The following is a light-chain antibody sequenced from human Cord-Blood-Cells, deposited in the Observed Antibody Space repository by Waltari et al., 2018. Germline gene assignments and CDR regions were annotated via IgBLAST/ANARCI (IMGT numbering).Light chain of an antibody. J-gene: IGLJ3*02. CDR3: QSYDSSTRWV. V-gene: IGLV6-57*02. CDR2: EDN. Sequence: NFMLTQPHSVSESPGKTVTISCTGSSGSTASNYVQWYQQRPGSAPTTVIYEDNPSPSGVPDRFSGSIDSSSKSASVTISGLKTEDEADYYCQSYDSSTRWVFGGGTKLTVL. CDR1: SGSTASNY.